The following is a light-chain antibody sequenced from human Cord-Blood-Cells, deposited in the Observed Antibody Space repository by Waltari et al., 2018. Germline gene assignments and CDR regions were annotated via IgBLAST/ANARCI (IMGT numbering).Light chain of an antibody. J-gene: IGLJ1*01. CDR3: SSYTSSSTLV. CDR2: DVS. Sequence: QSALTQPASVSGSPGQSITISCTGTSSDVGGYNYVSWYQQNPGKAPKLRIYDVSNRPSGVSNRSSGSKSGNTASITISRLQAEDEADYYCSSYTSSSTLVFGTGTKVTVL. CDR1: SSDVGGYNY. V-gene: IGLV2-14*03.